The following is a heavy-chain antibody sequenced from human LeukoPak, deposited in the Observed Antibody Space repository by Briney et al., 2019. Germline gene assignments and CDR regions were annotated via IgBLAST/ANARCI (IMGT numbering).Heavy chain of an antibody. V-gene: IGHV3-48*01. J-gene: IGHJ6*03. CDR1: GFTFSSYS. CDR2: ISSSSSTI. Sequence: GGSLRLSCAASGFTFSSYSMNWVRQAPGKGLEWVSYISSSSSTIYYADSVKGRFTISRDNAKNSLSLQMNSLRAEDTAVYYCAGCPDYDFWSGWGYYYYYYMYVWGKGTTVSVSS. D-gene: IGHD3-3*01. CDR3: AGCPDYDFWSGWGYYYYYYMYV.